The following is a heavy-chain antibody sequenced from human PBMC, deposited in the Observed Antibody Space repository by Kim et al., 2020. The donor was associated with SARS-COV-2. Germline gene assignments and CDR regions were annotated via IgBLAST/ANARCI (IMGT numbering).Heavy chain of an antibody. V-gene: IGHV4-59*01. J-gene: IGHJ4*02. CDR3: ARGGWLLPFDY. D-gene: IGHD3-22*01. CDR1: SGSISSYY. CDR2: IYYSGST. Sequence: SETLSLTCTVSSGSISSYYWSWIRQPPGKGLEWIGYIYYSGSTNYNPSLKSRVTISVDTSKNQFSLKLSSVTAADTAVYYCARGGWLLPFDYWGQGTLVT.